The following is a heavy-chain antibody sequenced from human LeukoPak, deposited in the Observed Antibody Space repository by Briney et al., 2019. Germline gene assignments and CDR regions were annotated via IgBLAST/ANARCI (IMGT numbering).Heavy chain of an antibody. V-gene: IGHV4-4*07. D-gene: IGHD3-9*01. CDR2: IYTSGST. CDR1: GGSISSYY. Sequence: SETLSLTCTVSGGSISSYYWSWIRQPAGKGLEWIGRIYTSGSTNYNPSLKSRVTMSVDTSKNQFSLKLSSVTAADTAVYYCARDGGVDDDILTGYYHVRGGFDYWRQGAMATVSS. CDR3: ARDGGVDDDILTGYYHVRGGFDY. J-gene: IGHJ4*02.